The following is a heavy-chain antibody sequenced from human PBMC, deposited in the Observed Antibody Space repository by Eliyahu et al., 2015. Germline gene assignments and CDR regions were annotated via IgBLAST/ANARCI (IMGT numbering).Heavy chain of an antibody. D-gene: IGHD3-22*01. CDR1: GYXFTXYX. CDR3: ASLYYDSSWFDP. Sequence: EVQLVQSGAEVKKPGESLRXSCXGSGYXFTXYXISWVRQMPGKGLEWMGRIDPSDSYTNYSPSXQGHVTISADKSISTAYLQWSSLKASDTAMYYCASLYYDSSWFDPWGQGTLVTVSS. CDR2: IDPSDSYT. J-gene: IGHJ5*02. V-gene: IGHV5-10-1*03.